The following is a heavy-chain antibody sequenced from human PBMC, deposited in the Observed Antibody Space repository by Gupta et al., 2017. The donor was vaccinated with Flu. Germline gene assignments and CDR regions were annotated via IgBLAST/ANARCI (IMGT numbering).Heavy chain of an antibody. J-gene: IGHJ6*02. Sequence: WVAVISYDGSNKYYADSVKGRFTISRDNSKNTLYLQMNSLRAEDTAVYYCASTPQFEKVVVIKLHYYYGMDAWGQGTTVTVSS. CDR2: ISYDGSNK. CDR3: ASTPQFEKVVVIKLHYYYGMDA. D-gene: IGHD3-22*01. V-gene: IGHV3-30*03.